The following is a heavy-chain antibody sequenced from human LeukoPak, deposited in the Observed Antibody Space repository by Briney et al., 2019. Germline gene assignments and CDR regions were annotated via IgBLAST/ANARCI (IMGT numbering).Heavy chain of an antibody. CDR3: ARVSSTAPYYYYCGMDV. D-gene: IGHD2-2*01. CDR2: IRYDGSNK. CDR1: GFTFSSYG. J-gene: IGHJ6*02. Sequence: QPGGSLRLSCAASGFTFSSYGMHWVRQAPGKGLEWVSFIRYDGSNKYYADSVKGRFTISRDNSKNTLYLQMNTLRAEDTAVYYCARVSSTAPYYYYCGMDVWGQGTTVTVSS. V-gene: IGHV3-30*02.